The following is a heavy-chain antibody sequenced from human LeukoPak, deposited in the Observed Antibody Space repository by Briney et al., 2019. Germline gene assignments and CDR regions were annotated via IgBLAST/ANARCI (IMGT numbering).Heavy chain of an antibody. CDR3: ATRNFGDYGAFDI. V-gene: IGHV1-24*01. Sequence: GASVKASCKVSGYTLSDLAVHWVRQAPGKGLEWMGGLHPEDGEAIYAQPLQGRVTMTEDSSTDTAYMGLSSLRSDDTAVYYCATRNFGDYGAFDIWGQGTLVTVSS. CDR1: GYTLSDLA. CDR2: LHPEDGEA. D-gene: IGHD4-17*01. J-gene: IGHJ3*02.